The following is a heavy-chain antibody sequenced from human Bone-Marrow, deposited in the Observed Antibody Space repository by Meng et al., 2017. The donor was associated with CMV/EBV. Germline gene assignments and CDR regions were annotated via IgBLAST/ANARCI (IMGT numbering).Heavy chain of an antibody. CDR1: GFTFSSYA. CDR2: ISGSGGST. CDR3: ARDPSLVGASWYYYYGMDV. V-gene: IGHV3-23*01. D-gene: IGHD1-26*01. Sequence: GESLKISCAASGFTFSSYAMSWVRQAPGKGLEWVSAISGSGGSTYYADSVKGRFTISRDNSKNTLYLQMNSLRAEDTAVYYCARDPSLVGASWYYYYGMDVWGQGTTVTVSS. J-gene: IGHJ6*02.